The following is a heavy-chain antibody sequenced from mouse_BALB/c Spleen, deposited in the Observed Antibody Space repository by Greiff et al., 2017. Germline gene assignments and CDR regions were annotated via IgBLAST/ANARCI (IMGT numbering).Heavy chain of an antibody. CDR3: ARTNFIAASAMDY. V-gene: IGHV7-1*02. CDR2: SRNKANDYTT. D-gene: IGHD1-1*01. Sequence: EVNVVESGGGLVQPGGSLRLSCATSGFTFSDVYMEWVRQPPGKRLEWIAASRNKANDYTTEYSASVKGRFIVSRDTSQSILYLQMNALRAEDTAIYYCARTNFIAASAMDYWGQGTSVTVSS. J-gene: IGHJ4*01. CDR1: GFTFSDVY.